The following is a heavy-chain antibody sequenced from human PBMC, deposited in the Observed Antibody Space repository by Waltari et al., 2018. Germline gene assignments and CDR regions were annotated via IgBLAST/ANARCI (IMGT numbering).Heavy chain of an antibody. J-gene: IGHJ6*02. Sequence: EVQMVESGGGLVQPGGSLRLSCAASGFTFSNSWMDWVRQAPGKGLEWFANKKPDGSEKTDVDSVKGRFTISRDNTKNSLYLQMNSLRAEDTAVYYCSKSLDVWGPGTSVTVSS. V-gene: IGHV3-7*01. CDR3: SKSLDV. CDR1: GFTFSNSW. CDR2: KKPDGSEK.